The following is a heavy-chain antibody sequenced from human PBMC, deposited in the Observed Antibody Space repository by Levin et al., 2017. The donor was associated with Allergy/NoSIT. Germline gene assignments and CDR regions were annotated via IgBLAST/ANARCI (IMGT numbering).Heavy chain of an antibody. V-gene: IGHV3-9*01. Sequence: GGSLRLSCAASGFTFDDYAMHWVRQAPGKGLEWVSGISWNSGSIGYADSVKGRFTISRDNAKNSLYLQMNSLRAEDTALYYCAKSGGEDYYYGMDVWGQGTTVTVSS. CDR3: AKSGGEDYYYGMDV. J-gene: IGHJ6*02. CDR2: ISWNSGSI. CDR1: GFTFDDYA. D-gene: IGHD2-21*01.